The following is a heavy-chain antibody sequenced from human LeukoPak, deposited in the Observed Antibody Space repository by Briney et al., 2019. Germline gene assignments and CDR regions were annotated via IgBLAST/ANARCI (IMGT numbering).Heavy chain of an antibody. V-gene: IGHV3-30*02. D-gene: IGHD3-10*01. CDR2: IRYDGSNK. CDR1: GFTFSSYG. Sequence: GGSLRLSCAASGFTFSSYGVHWVRQAPGKGLEWVAFIRYDGSNKYYADSVKGRFTISRDNSKNTLSLQMNSLRPEDTAVYYCTRAGGLVRGVHYYYYMDVWGKGTTVTISS. J-gene: IGHJ6*03. CDR3: TRAGGLVRGVHYYYYMDV.